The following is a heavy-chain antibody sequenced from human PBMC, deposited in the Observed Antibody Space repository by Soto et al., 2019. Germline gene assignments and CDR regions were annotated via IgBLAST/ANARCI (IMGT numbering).Heavy chain of an antibody. CDR3: VRDGSKTLRDWFDP. CDR2: VYATGTT. J-gene: IGHJ5*02. CDR1: GGSISKFY. V-gene: IGHV4-4*07. Sequence: SETLSLTCSVSGGSISKFYWSWIRKTAGKGLEWMGRVYATGTTDYNPSLRSRVAMSVDISKKTFSLRLTSVTAADTGVYYCVRDGSKTLRDWFDPWGQGKLVTV. D-gene: IGHD4-17*01.